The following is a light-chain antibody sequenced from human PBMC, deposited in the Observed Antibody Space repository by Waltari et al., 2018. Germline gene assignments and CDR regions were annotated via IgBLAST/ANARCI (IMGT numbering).Light chain of an antibody. V-gene: IGKV1-33*01. J-gene: IGKJ1*01. Sequence: DIHLTQSPSSLSASVGDPVTITCRASQDIGASVNWYQQRPGEPPKLLIFDADSLERGAPSRFSGGGSRTQFTFTITGLQAEDIATYYCQQFGSLPWTFGQGTTVE. CDR3: QQFGSLPWT. CDR2: DAD. CDR1: QDIGAS.